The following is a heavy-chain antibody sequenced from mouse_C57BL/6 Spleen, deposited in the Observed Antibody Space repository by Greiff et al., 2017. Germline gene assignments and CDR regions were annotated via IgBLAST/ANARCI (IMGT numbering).Heavy chain of an antibody. Sequence: QVTLKECGAELARPGASVKLSCKASGYTFASYGISWVKQRTGQGLEWIGEIYPRSGNTYYNEKFKGKATLTADKSSSTAYMGLRSLTSEDSAVYFCVRGLRYDYDGVYSGEDTTLTVSS. CDR2: IYPRSGNT. CDR3: VRGLRYDYDGVY. V-gene: IGHV1-81*01. CDR1: GYTFASYG. D-gene: IGHD2-4*01. J-gene: IGHJ2*01.